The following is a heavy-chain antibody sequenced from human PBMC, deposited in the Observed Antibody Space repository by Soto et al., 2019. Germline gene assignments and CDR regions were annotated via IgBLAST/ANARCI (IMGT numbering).Heavy chain of an antibody. CDR2: FDPEDGET. J-gene: IGHJ3*02. D-gene: IGHD3-22*01. CDR3: ATGPRIAMIVYAIDI. CDR1: GYTLTELS. Sequence: ASVKVSSKVSGYTLTELSMHALRQAPGKGLEWMGGFDPEDGETIYAQKFQGRVTMTEDTSTDTAYMELSSLRSEDTAVYYCATGPRIAMIVYAIDIWGQGPMVAV. V-gene: IGHV1-24*01.